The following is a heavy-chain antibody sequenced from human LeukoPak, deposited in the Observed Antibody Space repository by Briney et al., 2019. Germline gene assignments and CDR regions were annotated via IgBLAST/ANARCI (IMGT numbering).Heavy chain of an antibody. D-gene: IGHD2-15*01. CDR3: AKGRTNTRYYYMDV. CDR2: IWYGGSNK. V-gene: IGHV3-30*18. CDR1: GFTFSSYG. J-gene: IGHJ6*03. Sequence: GRSLRLSCAASGFTFSSYGMHWVRQAPGKGLEWVAVIWYGGSNKYYADSVKGRFTISRDNSKNTLYLQMNSLRAEDTAVYYCAKGRTNTRYYYMDVWGKGTTVTVSS.